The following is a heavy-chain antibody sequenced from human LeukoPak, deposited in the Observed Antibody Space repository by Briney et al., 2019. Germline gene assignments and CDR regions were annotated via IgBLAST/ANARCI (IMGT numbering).Heavy chain of an antibody. Sequence: GGSLRLSCTVSGFTVSSNSMSWVRQAPGKGLEWVSFIYSDNTHYSDSVKGRFTISRDNSKNTLYLQMNSLRAEDTAVYYCAKEVGLGGFDYWGQGTLVTVSS. CDR3: AKEVGLGGFDY. D-gene: IGHD3-16*01. J-gene: IGHJ4*02. CDR1: GFTVSSNS. V-gene: IGHV3-66*03. CDR2: IYSDNT.